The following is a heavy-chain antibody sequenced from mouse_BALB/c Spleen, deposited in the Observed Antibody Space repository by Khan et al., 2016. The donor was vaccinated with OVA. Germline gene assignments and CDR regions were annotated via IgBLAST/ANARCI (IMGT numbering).Heavy chain of an antibody. J-gene: IGHJ3*01. CDR1: GFTFSTYG. D-gene: IGHD1-1*01. V-gene: IGHV5-6*01. CDR2: VSTGGSYT. CDR3: TRLAYYYDSEGFAY. Sequence: EVELVESGGDLVKPGGSLKLSCAASGFTFSTYGMSWVRQAPDKRLEWVATVSTGGSYTYYPDSVKGRFTISRDNAKNTLYLQMSGLRSEDTAMFYCTRLAYYYDSEGFAYWGQGTPVTVSA.